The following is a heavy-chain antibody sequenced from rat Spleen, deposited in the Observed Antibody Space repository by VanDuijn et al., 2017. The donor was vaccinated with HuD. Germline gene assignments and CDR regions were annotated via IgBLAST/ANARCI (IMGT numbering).Heavy chain of an antibody. CDR2: IRFDGSST. D-gene: IGHD1-2*01. J-gene: IGHJ3*01. Sequence: EVQLVESGGGVVQPGRSLKLSCVASGVTFSNDGMAWVRQAPTKGLEWVATIRFDGSSTFYRDSVKGRFTISRDNAKNILFLQMDSLRSEDTATYYCARLGIASIGNWFGYWGQGTLVTVSS. CDR1: GVTFSNDG. CDR3: ARLGIASIGNWFGY. V-gene: IGHV5-29*01.